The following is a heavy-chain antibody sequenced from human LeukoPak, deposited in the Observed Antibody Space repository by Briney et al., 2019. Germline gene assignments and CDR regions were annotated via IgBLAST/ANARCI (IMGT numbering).Heavy chain of an antibody. CDR2: YASGST. Sequence: PSETLSLTCSVSGASLTIYYWNWIRQPAGKGLEWIGRYASGSTTHNPSLKSQFTMSIDTSKNQISLKLSSVTAADTAVYYCARIRCGHSGSLCYNHWGLGTLVTVSS. J-gene: IGHJ4*02. V-gene: IGHV4-4*07. CDR1: GASLTIYY. D-gene: IGHD2-21*01. CDR3: ARIRCGHSGSLCYNH.